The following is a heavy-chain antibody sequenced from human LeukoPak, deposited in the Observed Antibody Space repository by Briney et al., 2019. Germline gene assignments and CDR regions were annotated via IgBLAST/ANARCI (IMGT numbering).Heavy chain of an antibody. CDR2: IIPIFGTA. V-gene: IGHV1-69*01. D-gene: IGHD6-19*01. CDR3: ARSDQQWLVPYNWFDP. Sequence: SVKVSCKASGGTFSSYAISWVRQAPRQGLEWMGGIIPIFGTANYAQKFQGRVTITADESTSTAYMELCSLRSEDTAVYYCARSDQQWLVPYNWFDPWGQGTLVTVSS. J-gene: IGHJ5*02. CDR1: GGTFSSYA.